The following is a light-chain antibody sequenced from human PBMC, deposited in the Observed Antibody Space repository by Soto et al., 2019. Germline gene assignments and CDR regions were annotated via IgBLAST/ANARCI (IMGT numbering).Light chain of an antibody. Sequence: ESVLTQSPTTRSLSPEGRATLSCRASQSVTSSYLAWYQQKPGQAPRLLIYGASTRATGIPARFSGSGSGTEFTLTISSLQSEDFAVYYCQQYNNWPPITFGQGTRLEIK. CDR2: GAS. CDR1: QSVTSSY. CDR3: QQYNNWPPIT. V-gene: IGKV3-15*01. J-gene: IGKJ5*01.